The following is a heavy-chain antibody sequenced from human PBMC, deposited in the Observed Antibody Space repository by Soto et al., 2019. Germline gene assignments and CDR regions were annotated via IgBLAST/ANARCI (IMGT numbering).Heavy chain of an antibody. Sequence: EVQLLESGGGLVQPGGSLRLSCAASGFTFSSYAMSWVRQAPGKGLEWVSAISGSGGSTYYADSVKGRFTISRDNSKNTLYLQMNSLRAEDTAVYYCARRAINRDCTNGGRERCGAMDVWGQGTTVTVSS. CDR2: ISGSGGST. J-gene: IGHJ6*02. CDR1: GFTFSSYA. D-gene: IGHD2-8*01. V-gene: IGHV3-23*01. CDR3: ARRAINRDCTNGGRERCGAMDV.